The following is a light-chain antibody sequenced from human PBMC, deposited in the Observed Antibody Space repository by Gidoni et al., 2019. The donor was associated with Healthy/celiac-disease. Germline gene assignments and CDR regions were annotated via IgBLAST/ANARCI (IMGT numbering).Light chain of an antibody. J-gene: IGLJ3*02. CDR2: RNN. CDR3: AAWDDSLSGLV. V-gene: IGLV1-47*01. CDR1: SSNIGRNY. Sequence: QSVLTQPPSASGTPGQRVTISCSGSSSNIGRNYVYWYQQLPGTAPKLLIYRNNQRPPGVPDRFSGSKSGTSASLAISGLRSEDEADYYCAAWDDSLSGLVFGGGTKLTVL.